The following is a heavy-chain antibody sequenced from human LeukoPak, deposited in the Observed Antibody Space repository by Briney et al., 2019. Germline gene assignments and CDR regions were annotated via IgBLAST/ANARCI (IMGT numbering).Heavy chain of an antibody. J-gene: IGHJ4*02. CDR3: ARVVREGSYYDFWSGLDY. Sequence: PGGSLRLSCAASGFTFDDYGMSWLRQAPGKGLEWVSGINWNGGSTGYADSVKGRFTISRDNAKNSLYLQMNSLRAEDTALYYCARVVREGSYYDFWSGLDYWGQGTLVTVSS. V-gene: IGHV3-20*04. CDR1: GFTFDDYG. CDR2: INWNGGST. D-gene: IGHD3-3*01.